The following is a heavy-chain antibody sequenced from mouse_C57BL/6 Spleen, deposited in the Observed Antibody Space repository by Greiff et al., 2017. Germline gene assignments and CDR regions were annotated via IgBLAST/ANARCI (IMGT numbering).Heavy chain of an antibody. V-gene: IGHV1-18*01. J-gene: IGHJ2*01. CDR3: ARGGYDYDGGVYFDY. D-gene: IGHD2-4*01. CDR1: GYTFTDYN. CDR2: INPNNGGT. Sequence: VQLQQSGPELVKPGASVKIPCKASGYTFTDYNMDWVKQSHGKSLEWIGDINPNNGGTIYNQKFKGKATLTVDKSSSTAYMELRSLTSEDTAVYYGARGGYDYDGGVYFDYWGQGTTLTVSS.